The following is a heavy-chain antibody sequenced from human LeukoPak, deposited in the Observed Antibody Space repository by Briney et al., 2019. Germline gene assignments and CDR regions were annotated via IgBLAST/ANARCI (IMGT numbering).Heavy chain of an antibody. CDR1: GGSISSYY. CDR3: ARLPLAAAGRGYYYYYYGMAV. J-gene: IGHJ6*02. D-gene: IGHD6-13*01. V-gene: IGHV4-59*08. Sequence: SETLSLTCTVSGGSISSYYWSWIRQPPGKGLEWSGYIYYSGSTNYNPSLKSRVTISVDTSKNQFSLKLSSATAADTAVYYCARLPLAAAGRGYYYYYYGMAVWGQGTTVTVSS. CDR2: IYYSGST.